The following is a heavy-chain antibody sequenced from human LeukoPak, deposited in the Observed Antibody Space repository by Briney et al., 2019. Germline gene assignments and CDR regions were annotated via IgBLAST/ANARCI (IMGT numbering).Heavy chain of an antibody. Sequence: GGSLRLSCVASGFPFGSYPMTWVRQSPVKGLEWVSTIGTTDDTYSDSVKGRFTISRDNYKDTLYLQMHSLGAEDTAIYYCAKSRIVDHRGYFDYWGQGTLVTVSS. J-gene: IGHJ4*02. D-gene: IGHD2-15*01. CDR1: GFPFGSYP. V-gene: IGHV3-23*01. CDR3: AKSRIVDHRGYFDY. CDR2: IGTTDDT.